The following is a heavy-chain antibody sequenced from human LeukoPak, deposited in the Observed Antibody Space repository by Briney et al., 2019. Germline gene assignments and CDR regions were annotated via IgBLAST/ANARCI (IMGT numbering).Heavy chain of an antibody. CDR2: ISSSAATT. D-gene: IGHD5-24*01. Sequence: GGSLRLSCVTSGFRFSDYYMMWIRQAPGKGPEWVAHISSSAATTLYADSVKGRFTISRDNAKNSLYLQMNSLRAEDTALYYCARDIGWLQLGVLDYWGQGTLVTVSS. CDR3: ARDIGWLQLGVLDY. J-gene: IGHJ4*02. V-gene: IGHV3-11*01. CDR1: GFRFSDYY.